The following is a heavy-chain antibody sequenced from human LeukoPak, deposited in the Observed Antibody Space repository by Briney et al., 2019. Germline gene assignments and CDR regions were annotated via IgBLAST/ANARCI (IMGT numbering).Heavy chain of an antibody. J-gene: IGHJ6*02. CDR3: ARDDATTNYYYYGMDV. V-gene: IGHV3-48*04. D-gene: IGHD4-17*01. Sequence: PGGSLRLSCAASGFTFSSYSMNWVRQAPGKGLEWVSYISSTSSIIYYADSVKGRFTISRDNAKNSLYLQMNSLRAEDTAVYYCARDDATTNYYYYGMDVWGQGTTVTVSS. CDR2: ISSTSSII. CDR1: GFTFSSYS.